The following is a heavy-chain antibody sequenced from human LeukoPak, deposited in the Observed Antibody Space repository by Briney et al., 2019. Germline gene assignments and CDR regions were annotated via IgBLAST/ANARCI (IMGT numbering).Heavy chain of an antibody. Sequence: GGSLRLSCEGSGFTFSSYSMIWVRQAPGKGPDWVSSIRGDSTETRHADSLMGRFTISRDNAKKSLYLQMNSLRAEDTAVYYCARGHFGVVLDYWGQGTLVTVSS. D-gene: IGHD3-3*01. V-gene: IGHV3-21*01. CDR2: IRGDSTET. CDR3: ARGHFGVVLDY. CDR1: GFTFSSYS. J-gene: IGHJ4*02.